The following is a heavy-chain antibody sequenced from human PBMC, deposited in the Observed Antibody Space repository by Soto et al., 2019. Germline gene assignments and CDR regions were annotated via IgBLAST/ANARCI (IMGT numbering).Heavy chain of an antibody. V-gene: IGHV3-21*01. CDR2: ISSSSSYI. D-gene: IGHD2-21*02. J-gene: IGHJ3*02. CDR3: AREMTLDAFDI. CDR1: GFTFSSYS. Sequence: GGSLRLSCAASGFTFSSYSMNWVRQAPGKGLEWVSSISSSSSYIYYADSVKGRFTISRDNAKNSLYLQMNSLRAEDTAVYYCAREMTLDAFDIWGQGTMVTVSS.